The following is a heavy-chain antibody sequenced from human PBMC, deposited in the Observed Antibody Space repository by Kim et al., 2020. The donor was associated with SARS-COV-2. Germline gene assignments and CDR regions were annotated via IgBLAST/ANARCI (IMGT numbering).Heavy chain of an antibody. CDR2: ISGSGGST. D-gene: IGHD1-1*01. CDR1: GFTFSSYA. V-gene: IGHV3-23*01. Sequence: GGSLRLSCAASGFTFSSYAMSWVRQAPGKGLEWVSAISGSGGSTYYADSVKGRFTISRDNSKNTLYLQMNSLRAEDTAVYYCAKDLEPRQSVGWGGYWGQGTLVTVSS. CDR3: AKDLEPRQSVGWGGY. J-gene: IGHJ4*02.